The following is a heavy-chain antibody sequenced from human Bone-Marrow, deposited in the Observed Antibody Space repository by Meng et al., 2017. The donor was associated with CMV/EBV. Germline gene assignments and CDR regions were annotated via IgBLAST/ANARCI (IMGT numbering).Heavy chain of an antibody. J-gene: IGHJ5*02. CDR2: IYYSGST. V-gene: IGHV4-30-4*08. D-gene: IGHD1-7*01. CDR1: GGSISSGDYD. CDR3: ARVSGLELGEVWFDP. Sequence: QVRRLGSDPGLVQPSPHLSLTCAVSGGSISSGDYDWGWIRQPPGKGLEWIGYIYYSGSTYYNPSLKSRVTISVDTSKNQFSLKLSSVTAADTAVYYCARVSGLELGEVWFDPWGQGTLVTVSS.